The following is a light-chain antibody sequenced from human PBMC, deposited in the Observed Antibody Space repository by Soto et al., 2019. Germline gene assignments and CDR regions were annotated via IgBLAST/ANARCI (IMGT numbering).Light chain of an antibody. J-gene: IGKJ5*01. V-gene: IGKV3D-15*01. Sequence: FVLTQSPVTLSFSPCEIVTLSCSAIHTVTNDYLAWYQQKDGQAPRLLICDASTRATGVPDRFSGSGSGPEFTLTISSLQSEDFAGYYCHQYDNWPKTFGQGTRLEIK. CDR2: DAS. CDR1: HTVTND. CDR3: HQYDNWPKT.